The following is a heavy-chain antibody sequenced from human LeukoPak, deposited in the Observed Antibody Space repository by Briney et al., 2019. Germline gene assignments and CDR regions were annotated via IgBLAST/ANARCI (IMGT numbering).Heavy chain of an antibody. CDR3: ARDGATVVLYYYYYGMDV. D-gene: IGHD4-23*01. J-gene: IGHJ6*02. CDR1: GFTFSSYW. Sequence: GGSLRLSCAASGFTFSSYWMSWVRQAPGKGLEWVANIKQDGSEKYYVDSVKGRFTISRDNAKNSLYLQMNSLRAEDTAVYYCARDGATVVLYYYYYGMDVWGQGTTVTVSS. V-gene: IGHV3-7*01. CDR2: IKQDGSEK.